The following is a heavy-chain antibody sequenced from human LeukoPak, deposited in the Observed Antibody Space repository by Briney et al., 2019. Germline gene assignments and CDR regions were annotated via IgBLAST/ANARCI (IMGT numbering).Heavy chain of an antibody. CDR2: ISAYNGNT. D-gene: IGHD1-26*01. Sequence: ASVKVSCKASGYTFTSYGISWVRQAPGQGLEWMGWISAYNGNTNYAQKLQGRVTMTTDTSTSTAYMELRSLGSDDTAVYYCARDRGLVGATKGVGMDVWGQGTTVTVSS. CDR1: GYTFTSYG. J-gene: IGHJ6*02. V-gene: IGHV1-18*01. CDR3: ARDRGLVGATKGVGMDV.